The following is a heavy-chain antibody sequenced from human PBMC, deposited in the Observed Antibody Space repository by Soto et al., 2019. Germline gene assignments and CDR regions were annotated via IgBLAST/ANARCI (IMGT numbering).Heavy chain of an antibody. CDR3: AVSSFGELSSPFDY. CDR1: GGSISSGGYY. J-gene: IGHJ4*02. CDR2: IYYSGST. D-gene: IGHD3-10*01. V-gene: IGHV4-31*03. Sequence: PSETLSLTCPVSGGSISSGGYYWSWSRQHPGKGLEWIGYIYYSGSTYYNPSLKSRVTISVDTSKNQFSLKLSSVTAADTAVYYCAVSSFGELSSPFDYWGQGTLVTVS.